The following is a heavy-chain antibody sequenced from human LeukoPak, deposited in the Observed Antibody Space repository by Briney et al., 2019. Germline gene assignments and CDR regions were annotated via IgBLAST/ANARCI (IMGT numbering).Heavy chain of an antibody. CDR3: ARVRRNPWFGELLDY. J-gene: IGHJ4*02. CDR2: IYYSGST. CDR1: GGSISSGGYY. Sequence: PSETLSLTCTVSGGSISSGGYYWSWIRQHPGKGLEWIGYIYYSGSTYYNPSLKSRVTVSVDTSKNQSSLKLSSVTAADTAVYYCARVRRNPWFGELLDYWGQGTLVTVSS. V-gene: IGHV4-31*03. D-gene: IGHD3-10*01.